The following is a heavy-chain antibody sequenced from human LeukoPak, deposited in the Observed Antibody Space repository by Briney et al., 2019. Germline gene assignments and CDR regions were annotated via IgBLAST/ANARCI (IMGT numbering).Heavy chain of an antibody. CDR3: AKGPLIGWYYFDS. Sequence: VSLTLSSSASRFTFSSYAMVWLRPAPGNGLKWVSAISATGGSTFYAYSVKGRFTISRDNSKNTIYLQMNSVRDEDTDVYYCAKGPLIGWYYFDSWGQGTLVTVSS. CDR1: RFTFSSYA. D-gene: IGHD2-15*01. V-gene: IGHV3-23*01. CDR2: ISATGGST. J-gene: IGHJ4*02.